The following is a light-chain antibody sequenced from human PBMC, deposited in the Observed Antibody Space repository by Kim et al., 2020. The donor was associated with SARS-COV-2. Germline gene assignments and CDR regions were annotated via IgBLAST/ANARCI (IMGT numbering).Light chain of an antibody. J-gene: IGLJ2*01. Sequence: QSALTQPHSVSGSPGQSVTISCTGTSSDVGGYNSVSWFQQHPGKAPKLMIYDVSRRPSGVPDRFSGSKSGNTASLTISGLQAEDEADYYCCSYAGSYTLVFGGGTQLTVL. CDR1: SSDVGGYNS. CDR2: DVS. CDR3: CSYAGSYTLV. V-gene: IGLV2-11*01.